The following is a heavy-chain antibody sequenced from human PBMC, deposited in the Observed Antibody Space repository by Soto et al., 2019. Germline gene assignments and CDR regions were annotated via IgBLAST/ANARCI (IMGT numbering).Heavy chain of an antibody. J-gene: IGHJ5*02. V-gene: IGHV1-18*01. Sequence: QVQLVQSGAEVKKPGASVRVSCKASGYTFTNYGISWVRQAPGQGLEWMGWISAYNGNTNHAQKLQGRVTMTTDTSTSTAYMELRSLRSDDTAVYYCARGVGSGSYYNQYNWFDPWGQGTLVTVSS. CDR1: GYTFTNYG. CDR3: ARGVGSGSYYNQYNWFDP. CDR2: ISAYNGNT. D-gene: IGHD3-10*01.